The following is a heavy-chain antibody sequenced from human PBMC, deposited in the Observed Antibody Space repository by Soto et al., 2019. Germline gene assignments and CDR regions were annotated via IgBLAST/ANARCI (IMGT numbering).Heavy chain of an antibody. Sequence: QAQLVQSGAEVKKPGASVKVSCKASGYTFTNYAVHAVRQPRVHGLEGMGWLNAGKGDPKYSPTFQDRVTITRDTSSSTAYMELSSLRSEDTAVYYCARQGIPYISGSGEYFYSYYVSVDIWGKGTPVTVSS. D-gene: IGHD3-10*01. V-gene: IGHV1-3*01. J-gene: IGHJ6*03. CDR1: GYTFTNYA. CDR2: LNAGKGDP. CDR3: ARQGIPYISGSGEYFYSYYVSVDI.